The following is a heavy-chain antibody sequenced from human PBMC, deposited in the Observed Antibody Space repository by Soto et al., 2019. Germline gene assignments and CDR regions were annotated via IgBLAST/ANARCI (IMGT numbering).Heavy chain of an antibody. CDR2: INHSGST. V-gene: IGHV4-34*01. D-gene: IGHD3-22*01. CDR1: GGSFSGYY. Sequence: SETLSLTCAVYGGSFSGYYWSWIRQPPGKGLEWIGEINHSGSTNYNPSLKSRVTISVDTSKNQFSLKLSSVTAADTAVYYCARVSYDSSWGQGTLVTV. J-gene: IGHJ5*02. CDR3: ARVSYDSS.